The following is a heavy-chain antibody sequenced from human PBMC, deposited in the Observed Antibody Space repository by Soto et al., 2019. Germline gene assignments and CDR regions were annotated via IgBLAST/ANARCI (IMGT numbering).Heavy chain of an antibody. Sequence: GGSLRLSCAASAFTVSSNYISWVRQTPGKALEWVSVSNRGGSTYYADSVKGRFTISRDNSKNTLYLKMNSLRAEDTAVYYCARWGTYYDFWSGYPYYGMDVWGQGTTVTVSS. CDR2: SNRGGST. CDR3: ARWGTYYDFWSGYPYYGMDV. D-gene: IGHD3-3*01. V-gene: IGHV3-53*01. CDR1: AFTVSSNY. J-gene: IGHJ6*02.